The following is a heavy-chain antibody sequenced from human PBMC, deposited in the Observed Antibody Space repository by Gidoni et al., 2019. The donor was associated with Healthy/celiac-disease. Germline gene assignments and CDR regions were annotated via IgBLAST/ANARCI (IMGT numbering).Heavy chain of an antibody. V-gene: IGHV1-3*01. D-gene: IGHD4-17*01. J-gene: IGHJ3*02. Sequence: QVQLVQSGAEVKKPGASVKVSCKASGYTFTSYAMHWVRQAPGQRLEWMGWINAGNGNTKYSQKFQGRVTITRDTSASTAYMELSSLRSEDTAVYYCARGITLTGYGDYVWYDAFDIWGQGTMVTVSS. CDR3: ARGITLTGYGDYVWYDAFDI. CDR2: INAGNGNT. CDR1: GYTFTSYA.